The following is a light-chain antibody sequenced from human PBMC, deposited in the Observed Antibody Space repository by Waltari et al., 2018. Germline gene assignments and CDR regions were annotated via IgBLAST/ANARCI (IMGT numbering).Light chain of an antibody. Sequence: AIQMTQYPTYLSASVGDRVTLTCRASQFIETDLGWYQQKPGKAPNLLIHSASTLQGGVPSRFSGSGSGTDFTLTINGLQPEDFATYYCLQDYDYPLIFGGGTKVEIK. CDR2: SAS. CDR3: LQDYDYPLI. CDR1: QFIETD. J-gene: IGKJ4*01. V-gene: IGKV1-6*01.